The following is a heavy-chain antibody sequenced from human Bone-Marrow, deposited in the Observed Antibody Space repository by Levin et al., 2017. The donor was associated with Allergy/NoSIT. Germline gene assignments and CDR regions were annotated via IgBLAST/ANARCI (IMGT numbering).Heavy chain of an antibody. CDR3: ARTPTHYYDSSGYPRIDFDP. V-gene: IGHV1-8*01. CDR2: MNPNSGNT. D-gene: IGHD3-22*01. J-gene: IGHJ5*02. Sequence: ASVKVSCKASGYTFTSYDINWVRQATGQGLEWMGWMNPNSGNTGYAQKFQGRVTMTRNTSISTAYMELSSLRSEDTAVYYCARTPTHYYDSSGYPRIDFDPWGQGTLVTVSS. CDR1: GYTFTSYD.